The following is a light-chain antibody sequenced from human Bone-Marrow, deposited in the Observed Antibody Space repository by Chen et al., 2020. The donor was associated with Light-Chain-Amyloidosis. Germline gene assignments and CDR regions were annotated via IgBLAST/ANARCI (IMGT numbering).Light chain of an antibody. CDR1: NIGSTG. V-gene: IGLV3-21*02. J-gene: IGLJ3*02. CDR3: QVWDRSSDRPV. Sequence: SYVLTQPYSVSVAPGQTATIAWGGNNIGSTGVHWYQQSPGQAPLLVVYDDSDRPSGIPERLSGSNSGNTATLTISRVEAGDEADYYCQVWDRSSDRPVFGGGTKLTVL. CDR2: DDS.